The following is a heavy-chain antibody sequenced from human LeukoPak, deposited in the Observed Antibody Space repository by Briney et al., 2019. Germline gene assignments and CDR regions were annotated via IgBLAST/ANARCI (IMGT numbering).Heavy chain of an antibody. CDR2: VYYSGTT. J-gene: IGHJ4*02. Sequence: KASETLSLTCTVSGGSISSFYWSWIRQPPGKGLEWIGCVYYSGTTNYNPSLKSRVTISGDTSKNQLSLKLSSVTAADTAVYYSAIRSLRSSWDSFDYWGQGALVTVSS. V-gene: IGHV4-59*03. CDR1: GGSISSFY. D-gene: IGHD6-13*01. CDR3: AIRSLRSSWDSFDY.